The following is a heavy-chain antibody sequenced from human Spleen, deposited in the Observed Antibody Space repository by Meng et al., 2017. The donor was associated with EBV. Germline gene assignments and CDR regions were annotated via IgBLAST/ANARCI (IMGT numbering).Heavy chain of an antibody. D-gene: IGHD6-25*01. CDR1: GFSFSRYW. CDR2: TNEDGRIT. V-gene: IGHV3-74*01. J-gene: IGHJ4*02. CDR3: SRDLVGSDDD. Sequence: EVPVWESGGSLVQPGGSRVLSCAAYGFSFSRYWMHWVRQVPGKGLVWVSRTNEDGRITNYADSVKGRFTISRDNTKNTLYLQMNSLRAEDTAVYFCSRDLVGSDDDWGQGTLVTVSS.